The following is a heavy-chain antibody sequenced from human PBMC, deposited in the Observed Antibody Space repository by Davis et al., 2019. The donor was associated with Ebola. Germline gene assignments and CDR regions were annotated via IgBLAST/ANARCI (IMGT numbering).Heavy chain of an antibody. CDR3: ARDGPNYDVDY. CDR2: ITGSGGST. Sequence: GESLKISCAVSGFTFSSYSMNWVRQAPGKGLEWVSSITGSGGSTYYADSAKGRFTISRDNSKNTLYLQMNSLRAEDTAVYFCARDGPNYDVDYWGQGTLVTVSA. CDR1: GFTFSSYS. J-gene: IGHJ4*02. D-gene: IGHD3-22*01. V-gene: IGHV3-23*01.